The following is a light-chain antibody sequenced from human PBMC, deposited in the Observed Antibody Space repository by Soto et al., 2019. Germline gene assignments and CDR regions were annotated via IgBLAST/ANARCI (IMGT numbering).Light chain of an antibody. Sequence: DIVLTQSPATLSFSPGERATLSCRASQSISSYLVWYQQKPGQAPRLLIYGASTRVTGIPARFSGSGSGTEFTLTISSLQSEDFAVYYCQQYNNWPRTFGQGTKVDIK. CDR1: QSISSY. V-gene: IGKV3-15*01. CDR3: QQYNNWPRT. CDR2: GAS. J-gene: IGKJ1*01.